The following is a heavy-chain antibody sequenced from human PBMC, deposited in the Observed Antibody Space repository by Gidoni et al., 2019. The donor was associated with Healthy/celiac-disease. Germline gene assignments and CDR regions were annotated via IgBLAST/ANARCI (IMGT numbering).Heavy chain of an antibody. CDR3: ARDPFRWSSSPLGYFDY. V-gene: IGHV3-33*01. J-gene: IGHJ4*02. CDR2: IWYDGSNK. D-gene: IGHD6-6*01. Sequence: QVQLVESGGGVVQPGRSLRLSCAASGFNFSSYGMHWVRQAPGKGLVWVAVIWYDGSNKYYADSVKGRFTISRDNSKNTLYLQMNSLRAEDTAVYYCARDPFRWSSSPLGYFDYWGQGTLVTVSS. CDR1: GFNFSSYG.